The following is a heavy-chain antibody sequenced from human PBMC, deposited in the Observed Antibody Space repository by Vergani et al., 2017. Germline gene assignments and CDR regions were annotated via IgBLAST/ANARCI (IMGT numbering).Heavy chain of an antibody. J-gene: IGHJ6*02. CDR3: ARDVGATGIYYGMDV. Sequence: PLLHSVPHVINPGASLKVSCKASGYTFTSYGISWVRQAPGQGLEWMGWISAYNGNTNYAQKLQGRVTMTTDTSTSTAYMELRSLRSDDTAVYYCARDVGATGIYYGMDVWGQGTTVTVSS. V-gene: IGHV1-18*01. CDR1: GYTFTSYG. D-gene: IGHD1-26*01. CDR2: ISAYNGNT.